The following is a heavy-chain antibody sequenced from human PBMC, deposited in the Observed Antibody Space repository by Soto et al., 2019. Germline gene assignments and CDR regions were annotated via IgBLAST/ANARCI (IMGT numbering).Heavy chain of an antibody. V-gene: IGHV4-34*01. CDR2: INHSGST. CDR1: GGSFSGYY. Sequence: PSETLSLTCAVYGGSFSGYYWSWIRQPPGKGLEWIGEINHSGSTNYNPSLKSRVTISVDTSKNQFSLKLSSVTAADTAVYYCGRAGIAAAGTFDYWGQGTLVTVSS. CDR3: GRAGIAAAGTFDY. J-gene: IGHJ4*02. D-gene: IGHD6-13*01.